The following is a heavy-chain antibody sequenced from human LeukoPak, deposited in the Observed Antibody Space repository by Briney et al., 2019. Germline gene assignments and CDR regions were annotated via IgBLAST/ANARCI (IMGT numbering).Heavy chain of an antibody. J-gene: IGHJ4*02. CDR1: GFTVSSNY. Sequence: PGGSLRLSCAASGFTVSSNYMSWVRQALGKGLEWVSIIYSGGNTYYADSVKGRFTISRDNSKNTLYLQMNSLRAEDTAVYYCARHLYFDYWGQGTLVTVSS. CDR3: ARHLYFDY. V-gene: IGHV3-53*01. CDR2: IYSGGNT.